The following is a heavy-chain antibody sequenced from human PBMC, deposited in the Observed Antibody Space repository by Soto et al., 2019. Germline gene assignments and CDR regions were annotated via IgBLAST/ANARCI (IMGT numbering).Heavy chain of an antibody. Sequence: SGPTLVNPTQTLTLTCTFSGFSLSTSGVGVGWIRQPPGKALEWLALIYWDDNKRYSPSLKSRLTITKDTSKNQVVLTMTNMDPVDTVTYYCAHSRIVEAAAGFRYWGQGTLVTVSS. D-gene: IGHD6-13*01. CDR1: GFSLSTSGVG. V-gene: IGHV2-5*02. J-gene: IGHJ4*02. CDR2: IYWDDNK. CDR3: AHSRIVEAAAGFRY.